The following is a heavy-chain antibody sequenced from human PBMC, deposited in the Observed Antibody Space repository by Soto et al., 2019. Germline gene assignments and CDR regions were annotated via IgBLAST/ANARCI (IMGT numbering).Heavy chain of an antibody. J-gene: IGHJ4*02. CDR1: GGSISSGDYY. D-gene: IGHD2-15*01. CDR3: ARGGGGLVPLFDY. Sequence: QVQLQESGPGLVKPSQTLSLTCTVSGGSISSGDYYWSCIRQPPGKGLEWIGYIYYSGSTYYNPALKSRVTRSVDTSKNQFSLKLSSVTAADTAVYDCARGGGGLVPLFDYWGQGTLVTVSS. V-gene: IGHV4-30-4*01. CDR2: IYYSGST.